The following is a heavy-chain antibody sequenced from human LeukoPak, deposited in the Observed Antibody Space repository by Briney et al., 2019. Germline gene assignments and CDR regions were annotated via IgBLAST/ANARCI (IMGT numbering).Heavy chain of an antibody. Sequence: GGSLRLSCAASGFTFSSYAMHWVRQAPGKGLEWVAVISYDGSNKYYADSVKGRFIISRDNSKNTLYLQMNSLRAEDTAVYYCARAGGAGYNLDYWGQGTLVTVSS. V-gene: IGHV3-30*04. CDR2: ISYDGSNK. CDR1: GFTFSSYA. D-gene: IGHD5-24*01. CDR3: ARAGGAGYNLDY. J-gene: IGHJ4*02.